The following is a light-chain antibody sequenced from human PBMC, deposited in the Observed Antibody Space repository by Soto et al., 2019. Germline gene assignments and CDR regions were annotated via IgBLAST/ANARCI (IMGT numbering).Light chain of an antibody. V-gene: IGLV1-40*01. CDR1: SSNIGAGYH. CDR2: GNS. Sequence: QSVLTQPPSVSGAPGQRVTISCTGSSSNIGAGYHVHWYQQLPGTAPKLLIYGNSNRPSGVPDRFSGSKSGTSASLAITGLQAEDEADYYCQSYDSRLGGVVFGGGTKLTVL. CDR3: QSYDSRLGGVV. J-gene: IGLJ2*01.